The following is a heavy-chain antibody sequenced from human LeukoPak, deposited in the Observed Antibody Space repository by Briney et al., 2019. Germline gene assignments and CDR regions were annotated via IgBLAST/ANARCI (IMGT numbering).Heavy chain of an antibody. J-gene: IGHJ3*02. CDR1: YW. V-gene: IGHV5-51*01. CDR2: VYPGDSDT. Sequence: YWSWIRQHPGKGLEWMGIVYPGDSDTRYSPSFQGQVTISADKSISTAYLQWSSLKASDTATYYCARHPLDGAFDIWGQGTMVTVSS. D-gene: IGHD3/OR15-3a*01. CDR3: ARHPLDGAFDI.